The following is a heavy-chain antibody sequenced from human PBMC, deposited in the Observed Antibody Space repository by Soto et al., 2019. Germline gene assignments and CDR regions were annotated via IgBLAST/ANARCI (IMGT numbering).Heavy chain of an antibody. CDR3: ARAAAAGSYYYYGMDV. CDR1: GYSISSGYY. CDR2: IYHSGST. Sequence: SETLSLTCAVSGYSISSGYYWGCIRQPPGKGLEWIGSIYHSGSTYYNPSLKSRVTISVDTSKNQFSLKLSSVTAADTAVYYCARAAAAGSYYYYGMDVWGQGTTVTVSS. D-gene: IGHD6-13*01. J-gene: IGHJ6*02. V-gene: IGHV4-38-2*01.